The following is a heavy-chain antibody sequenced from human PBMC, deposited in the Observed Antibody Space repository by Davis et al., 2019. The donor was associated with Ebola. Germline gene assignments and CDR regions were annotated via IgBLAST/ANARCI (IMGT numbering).Heavy chain of an antibody. D-gene: IGHD1-26*01. CDR2: IIPILGIA. Sequence: SVKVSCKASGGTFSSYTISWVRQAPGQGLEWMGRIIPILGIANYAQKFQGRVTMTRNTSISTAYMELSSLRSEDTAVYYCARIVSGSYSDYWGQGTLVTVSS. CDR3: ARIVSGSYSDY. CDR1: GGTFSSYT. V-gene: IGHV1-69*02. J-gene: IGHJ4*02.